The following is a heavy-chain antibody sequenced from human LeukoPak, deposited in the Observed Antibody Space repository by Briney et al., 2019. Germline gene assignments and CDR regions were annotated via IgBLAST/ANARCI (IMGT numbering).Heavy chain of an antibody. CDR1: GFTFSNAW. CDR3: TTDPHYDFWSGYITFFDY. J-gene: IGHJ4*02. CDR2: IKSKTDGGTT. V-gene: IGHV3-15*01. D-gene: IGHD3-3*01. Sequence: PGGSLRLSCAASGFTFSNAWMSWVRQAPGKGLEWVGRIKSKTDGGTTDYAAPVKGRFTISRDDSKNTLYLQMNSLKTEDTAVYYCTTDPHYDFWSGYITFFDYWGQGTLVTVSS.